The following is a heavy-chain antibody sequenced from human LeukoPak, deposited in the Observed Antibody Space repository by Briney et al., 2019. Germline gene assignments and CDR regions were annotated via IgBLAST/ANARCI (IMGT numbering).Heavy chain of an antibody. CDR3: AGPYINGPPFDH. Sequence: GGSLRLSCAASGLTLSAYWMTWVRQAPRKGLEWVANINPDGSEKHHVDSVKGRLTISRDNSKNTLLLQLNSLRVDDTAIYYCAGPYINGPPFDHWGQGTLVIVSS. D-gene: IGHD2-8*01. J-gene: IGHJ4*02. V-gene: IGHV3-7*01. CDR1: GLTLSAYW. CDR2: INPDGSEK.